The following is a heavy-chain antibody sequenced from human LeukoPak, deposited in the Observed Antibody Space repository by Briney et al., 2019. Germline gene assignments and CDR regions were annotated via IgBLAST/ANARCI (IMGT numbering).Heavy chain of an antibody. CDR3: ARAGFGLAPHRGTPFDY. CDR1: GFTFSSYW. J-gene: IGHJ4*02. CDR2: INHSGST. Sequence: GSLRLSCAASGFTFSSYWMSWVRQAPGKGLEWIGEINHSGSTNYNPSLKSRVTISMDTSKNQFSLKLNSVTAADTAVYYCARAGFGLAPHRGTPFDYWGQGTLVTVSS. V-gene: IGHV4-34*01. D-gene: IGHD3-10*01.